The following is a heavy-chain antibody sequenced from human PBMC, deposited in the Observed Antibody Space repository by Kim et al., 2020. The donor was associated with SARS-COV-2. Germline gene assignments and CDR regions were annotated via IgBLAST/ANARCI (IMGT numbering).Heavy chain of an antibody. CDR2: TRNKANSYTT. CDR1: GFTFSDHY. V-gene: IGHV3-72*01. J-gene: IGHJ3*02. D-gene: IGHD2-2*01. Sequence: GGSLRLSCAASGFTFSDHYMDWVRQAPGKGLEWVGRTRNKANSYTTEYAASVKGRFTISRDDSKNSLYLQMNSLKTEDTAVYYCARGCCSRGDAFDIWGQGTMVTVSS. CDR3: ARGCCSRGDAFDI.